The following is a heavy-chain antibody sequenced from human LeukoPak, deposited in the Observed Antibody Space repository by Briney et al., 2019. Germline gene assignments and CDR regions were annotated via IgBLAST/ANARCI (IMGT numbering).Heavy chain of an antibody. Sequence: GGSLRPSCAASGFTFSSYWMHWVRQAPGKGLVWVSRINSDGSSTSYADSVKGRFTISRDNAKNTLYLQMNSLRAEDTAVYYCARDSKSAMVTDLDYWGQGTLVTVSS. V-gene: IGHV3-74*01. CDR1: GFTFSSYW. D-gene: IGHD5-18*01. CDR2: INSDGSST. J-gene: IGHJ4*02. CDR3: ARDSKSAMVTDLDY.